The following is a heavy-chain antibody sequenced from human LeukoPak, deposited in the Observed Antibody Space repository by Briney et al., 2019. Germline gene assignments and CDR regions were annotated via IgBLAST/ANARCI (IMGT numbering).Heavy chain of an antibody. J-gene: IGHJ6*02. Sequence: GGSLRLSCAASGFTFSSYGMHWVRQAPGKGLEWVAVISYDESNKYYADSVKGRFTISRDNSKNTLYLQMNSLRAEDTAVYYCAKDRYYYDSSGYYYYYYGMDVWGQGTTVTVSS. CDR1: GFTFSSYG. CDR2: ISYDESNK. D-gene: IGHD3-22*01. CDR3: AKDRYYYDSSGYYYYYYGMDV. V-gene: IGHV3-30*18.